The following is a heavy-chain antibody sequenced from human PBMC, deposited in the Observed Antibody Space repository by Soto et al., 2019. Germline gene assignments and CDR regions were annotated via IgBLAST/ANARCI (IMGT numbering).Heavy chain of an antibody. V-gene: IGHV3-7*01. CDR1: GFTFRSYC. D-gene: IGHD1-26*01. CDR3: ASRGAVDY. CDR2: INHDGILQ. Sequence: EVQLEESGGALVQPGGSLRLSCAASGFTFRSYCMTWVRQAPGKGLEWVSNINHDGILQYYVDSVKGRFTIPRHNVKNSPTLQTNSQRVEDTAVFYCASRGAVDYWGQGTLVTVSS. J-gene: IGHJ4*02.